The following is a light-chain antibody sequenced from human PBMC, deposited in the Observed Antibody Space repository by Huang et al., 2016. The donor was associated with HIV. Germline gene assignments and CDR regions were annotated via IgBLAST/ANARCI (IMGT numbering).Light chain of an antibody. Sequence: EIVLTQSPGTLSLSPGERATLSCRASQSVSSTYLAWYQQKPGQAPRLLIYGASSRATGIPDRFSGSGSGTDFTLSISRLEPEDFAVYYCQHYGNSRWTFGLGTKVDIK. V-gene: IGKV3-20*01. CDR2: GAS. J-gene: IGKJ1*01. CDR3: QHYGNSRWT. CDR1: QSVSSTY.